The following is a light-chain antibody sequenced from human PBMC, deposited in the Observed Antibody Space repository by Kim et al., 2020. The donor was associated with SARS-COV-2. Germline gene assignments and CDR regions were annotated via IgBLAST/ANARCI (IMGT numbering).Light chain of an antibody. CDR2: DAS. CDR3: QKRSNWPIT. V-gene: IGKV3-11*01. Sequence: SSPGDRATLSCRASQSVASSLAWYQQKPGQAPRLLIYDASNRDTGIPASFSGSGSGTDFTLTISSLEPEDVAVYYCQKRSNWPITFGQGTRLEIK. CDR1: QSVASS. J-gene: IGKJ5*01.